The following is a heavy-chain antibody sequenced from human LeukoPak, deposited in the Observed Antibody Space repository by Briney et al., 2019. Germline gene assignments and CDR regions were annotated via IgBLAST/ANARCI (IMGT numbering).Heavy chain of an antibody. CDR1: GYTFTGYY. CDR2: IKPNSGDT. D-gene: IGHD6-13*01. Sequence: ASVKVSCKASGYTFTGYYMHWVRQAPGQGLEWMGWIKPNSGDTNSAQKFQGRVTMTRDTSISTAYMELSSLRSEDTAVYYCARVGQQLVLVGYYYYMDVWGKGTTVTVSS. J-gene: IGHJ6*03. V-gene: IGHV1-2*02. CDR3: ARVGQQLVLVGYYYYMDV.